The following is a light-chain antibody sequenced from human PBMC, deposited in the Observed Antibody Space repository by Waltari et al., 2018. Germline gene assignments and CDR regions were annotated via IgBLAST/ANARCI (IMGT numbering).Light chain of an antibody. CDR1: SGSIASDD. V-gene: IGLV6-57*03. Sequence: NFILTQPHSVSESPGKTVNITCTRSSGSIASDDVQWFQQRPGSAPTTIIYENNLRPSGVPNPFSGSIDTSSTSASLTISGLRTEDEADYHCHSYDNPNEVFGGGTTLTVL. J-gene: IGLJ2*01. CDR2: ENN. CDR3: HSYDNPNEV.